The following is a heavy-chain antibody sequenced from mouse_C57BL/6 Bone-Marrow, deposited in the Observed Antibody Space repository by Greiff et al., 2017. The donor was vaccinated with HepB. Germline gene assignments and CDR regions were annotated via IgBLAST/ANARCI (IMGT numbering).Heavy chain of an antibody. V-gene: IGHV1-82*01. CDR1: GYAFSSSW. CDR2: IYPGDGDT. J-gene: IGHJ1*03. CDR3: ARGGSYYGSSPAFDV. Sequence: QVQLQQSGPELVKPGASVKISCKASGYAFSSSWMNWVKQRPGKGLEWIGRIYPGDGDTNYNGKFKGKATLTADKSSSTAYMQLSSLTSEDSAVYFCARGGSYYGSSPAFDVWGTGTTVTVSS. D-gene: IGHD1-1*01.